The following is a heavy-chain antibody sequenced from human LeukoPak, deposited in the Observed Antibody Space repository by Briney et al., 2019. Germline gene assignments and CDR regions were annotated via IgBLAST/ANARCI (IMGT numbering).Heavy chain of an antibody. D-gene: IGHD6-13*01. CDR2: IYSGGTT. Sequence: PGGSLRLSCAASGFTFSSYTMSWVRQAPGKGLEWVSVIYSGGTTNYADSVKGRFTISRDNSKNTLFLQMNSLRAEDTAVYYCARGGXSSSWXHFDYXXXGTLVTVSS. CDR1: GFTFSSYT. J-gene: IGHJ4*01. CDR3: ARGGXSSSWXHFDY. V-gene: IGHV3-53*01.